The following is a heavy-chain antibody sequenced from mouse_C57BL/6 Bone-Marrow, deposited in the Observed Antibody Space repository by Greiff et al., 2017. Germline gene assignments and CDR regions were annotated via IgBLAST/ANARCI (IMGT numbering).Heavy chain of an antibody. CDR1: GYTFTSYG. V-gene: IGHV1-81*01. J-gene: IGHJ3*01. D-gene: IGHD4-1*01. CDR3: ARGRLGGFAY. Sequence: ESGAELARPGASVKLSCKASGYTFTSYGISWVKQRTGQGLEWIGEIYPRSGNTYYNEKFKGKATLTADKSSSTAYMELRSLTSEDSAVYFCARGRLGGFAYWGQGTLVTVSA. CDR2: IYPRSGNT.